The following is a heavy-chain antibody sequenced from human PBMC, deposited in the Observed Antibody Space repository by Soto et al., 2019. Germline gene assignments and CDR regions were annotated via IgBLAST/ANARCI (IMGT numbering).Heavy chain of an antibody. Sequence: QVQLVESGGGVVQPGRSLRLSCAASGFTFSSYGMHWVRQAPGKGLEWVAVIWYDGSNKYYADSVKGRFTISRDNSKNTLYLQMNSLRAEDTDVDYCARAGRKHYWIRTGMDVWGQGTTVTVSS. CDR2: IWYDGSNK. D-gene: IGHD2-15*01. V-gene: IGHV3-33*01. CDR1: GFTFSSYG. CDR3: ARAGRKHYWIRTGMDV. J-gene: IGHJ6*02.